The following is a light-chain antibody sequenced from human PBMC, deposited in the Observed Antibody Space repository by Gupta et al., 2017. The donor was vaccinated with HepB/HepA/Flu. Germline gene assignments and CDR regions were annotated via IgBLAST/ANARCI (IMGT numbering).Light chain of an antibody. CDR3: QHRSNWPPAT. J-gene: IGKJ2*01. CDR2: DAS. CDR1: QSVSSY. V-gene: IGKV3-11*01. Sequence: EIVLTQSQATLSLSPGERATLSCRASQSVSSYLACYQQKPGQAPRLLIYDASNRATGIPARFSGSGSGTDFTLTISSLDPEDFAVYYCQHRSNWPPATFGQGTKLESK.